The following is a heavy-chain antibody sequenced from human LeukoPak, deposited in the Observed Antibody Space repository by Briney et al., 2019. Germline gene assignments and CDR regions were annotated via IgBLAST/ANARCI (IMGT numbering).Heavy chain of an antibody. CDR1: GGSISSYY. D-gene: IGHD3-10*01. CDR3: ARRPPRFTMVRGGWFDP. CDR2: INHSGST. V-gene: IGHV4-34*01. Sequence: PSETLSLTCTVSGGSISSYYWSWIRQPPGKGLEWIGEINHSGSTNYNPSLKSRVTISVDTSKNQFSLKLSSVTAADTAVYYCARRPPRFTMVRGGWFDPWGQGTLVTVSS. J-gene: IGHJ5*02.